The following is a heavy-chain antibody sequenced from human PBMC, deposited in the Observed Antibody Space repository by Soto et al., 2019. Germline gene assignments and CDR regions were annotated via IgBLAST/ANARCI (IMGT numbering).Heavy chain of an antibody. D-gene: IGHD3-10*01. V-gene: IGHV6-1*01. CDR1: GDSVSSNSAA. J-gene: IGHJ5*02. Sequence: QSPTLSLPCAISGDSVSSNSAAWNWIRQSPSRGLEWLGRTYYRSKCYNDYAVSVKSRITINPDTSKNQFSLQLNSVTPEDTAVYYCARVRYYYGSGRHNWFDPWGQGTLVTVSS. CDR3: ARVRYYYGSGRHNWFDP. CDR2: TYYRSKCYN.